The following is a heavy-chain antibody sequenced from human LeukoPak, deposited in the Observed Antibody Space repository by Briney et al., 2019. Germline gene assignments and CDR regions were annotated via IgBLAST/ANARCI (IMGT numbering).Heavy chain of an antibody. V-gene: IGHV4-34*01. CDR2: INHSGST. CDR1: GGSFSGYY. CDR3: ASLNGNLFDY. J-gene: IGHJ4*02. D-gene: IGHD4-23*01. Sequence: SETLSLTCAVYGGSFSGYYWSWIRQPPGKGLEWIGEINHSGSTNYNPSLKSRVTISVDTSKNQFSLKLSSVTAADTAVYYCASLNGNLFDYWGQGTLVTVSS.